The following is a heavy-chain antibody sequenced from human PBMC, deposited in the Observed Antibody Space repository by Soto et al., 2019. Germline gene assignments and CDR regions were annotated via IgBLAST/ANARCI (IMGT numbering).Heavy chain of an antibody. V-gene: IGHV1-69*01. CDR3: ARDRDDYGSGNYYNRIDF. D-gene: IGHD3-10*01. CDR1: GGIFSTYA. CDR2: IIPIFGTP. Sequence: QVQLVQSGAKVKKPGSSVKVSCKASGGIFSTYAISWLRQAPGQGLEWMGGIIPIFGTPNYAQRFQGRVTITADEATSPAYMELSRLRSEDTAFYYCARDRDDYGSGNYYNRIDFWGQGTLVTVSS. J-gene: IGHJ4*02.